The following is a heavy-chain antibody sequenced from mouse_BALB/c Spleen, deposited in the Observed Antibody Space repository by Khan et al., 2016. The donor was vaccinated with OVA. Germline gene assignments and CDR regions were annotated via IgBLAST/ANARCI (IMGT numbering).Heavy chain of an antibody. CDR3: ARENGNSRFAY. Sequence: QVQLQQSGAELVRPGVSVKLSCKGSGYTFTDYAMHWVKQRHAKSLEWIGVISTYYGDASYNQKFKGKATLTADKSSSTAYMELASLTSEDSAVYCGARENGNSRFAYWGQGTLVTVSA. J-gene: IGHJ3*01. D-gene: IGHD2-1*01. CDR2: ISTYYGDA. CDR1: GYTFTDYA. V-gene: IGHV1S137*01.